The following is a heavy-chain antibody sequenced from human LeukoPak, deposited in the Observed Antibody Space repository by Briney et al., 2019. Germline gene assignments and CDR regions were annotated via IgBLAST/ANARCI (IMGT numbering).Heavy chain of an antibody. CDR2: IHYSGTT. J-gene: IGHJ4*02. V-gene: IGHV4-39*01. CDR1: GDPISSNNYY. CDR3: ARGWGAQKN. D-gene: IGHD7-27*01. Sequence: PSETLSLTCIVYGDPISSNNYYWGWIRQPPGKGLEWIGSIHYSGTTYHSPSLKSRATMSADTAKNQISLRLTSVTAADTAVYYCARGWGAQKNWGQGTLVTVSS.